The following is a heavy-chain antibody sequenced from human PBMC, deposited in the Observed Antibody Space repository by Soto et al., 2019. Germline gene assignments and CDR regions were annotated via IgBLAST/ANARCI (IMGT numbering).Heavy chain of an antibody. CDR3: AKDWAHRYYNWFDP. V-gene: IGHV3-30*18. D-gene: IGHD3-10*01. J-gene: IGHJ5*02. CDR1: GFNFSSYG. Sequence: QVQLVESGGGVVQPGRSLRLSGAASGFNFSSYGMHWVREAPGKGLEWVAVISYDGSNKYYADSVKGRFTISRDNSKNTLYLQMNSLRAEDTAVYYCAKDWAHRYYNWFDPWGQGTLVTVSS. CDR2: ISYDGSNK.